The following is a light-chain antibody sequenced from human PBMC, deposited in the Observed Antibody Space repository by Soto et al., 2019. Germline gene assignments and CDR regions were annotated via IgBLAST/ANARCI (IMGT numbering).Light chain of an antibody. CDR1: SSDVGTYNY. Sequence: QSVLTQPASVSGSPGQSVTISCTGTSSDVGTYNYVSWYQQHPGKAPKVMIYDVSKRPSGVPDRFSGSKSGNTASLTISGLQAEDEADYYCCSYAGSYPIVFGTGTKVTVL. J-gene: IGLJ1*01. CDR2: DVS. CDR3: CSYAGSYPIV. V-gene: IGLV2-11*01.